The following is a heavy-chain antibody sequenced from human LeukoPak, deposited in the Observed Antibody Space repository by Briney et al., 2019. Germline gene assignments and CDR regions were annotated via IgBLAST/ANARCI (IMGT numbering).Heavy chain of an antibody. D-gene: IGHD5-18*01. CDR1: GFTFCNYA. CDR3: AKSTRGYSYHYYFDY. J-gene: IGHJ4*02. V-gene: IGHV3-23*01. Sequence: GGSLRLSCAASGFTFCNYAMNWVRQAPGKGLEWVSLISGSGGSTYYSDSVKGRFTISRDNSKNTLYLQMNSLRPEDTAIYYCAKSTRGYSYHYYFDYWGQGTLVTVSS. CDR2: ISGSGGST.